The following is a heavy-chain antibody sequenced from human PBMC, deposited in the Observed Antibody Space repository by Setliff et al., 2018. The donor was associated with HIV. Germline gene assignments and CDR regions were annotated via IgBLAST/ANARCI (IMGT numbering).Heavy chain of an antibody. V-gene: IGHV3-21*01. CDR3: ARGGPLEWSYYPRPNWFDP. Sequence: GGSLRLSCVVSGFTFSDLYMNWVRQAPGKGLEWVSSISSSSSYIYHADSVKGRFTISRDNAKNSLYLQMNSLRAEDTAVYYCARGGPLEWSYYPRPNWFDPWGQGTLVTVSS. J-gene: IGHJ5*02. CDR1: GFTFSDLY. D-gene: IGHD3-3*01. CDR2: ISSSSSYI.